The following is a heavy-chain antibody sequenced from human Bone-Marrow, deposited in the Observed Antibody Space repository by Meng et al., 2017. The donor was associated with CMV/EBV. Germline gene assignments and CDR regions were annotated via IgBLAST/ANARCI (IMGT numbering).Heavy chain of an antibody. Sequence: ASGFTFSSYAMHCVRQAPGKGLEWVAVISYDGSNKYYADSVKGRFTISRDNSKNTLYLQMNSLRAEDTAVYYCARDRAVVPAAILDYWGQGTLVTVSS. J-gene: IGHJ4*02. V-gene: IGHV3-30-3*01. CDR3: ARDRAVVPAAILDY. CDR2: ISYDGSNK. CDR1: GFTFSSYA. D-gene: IGHD2-2*02.